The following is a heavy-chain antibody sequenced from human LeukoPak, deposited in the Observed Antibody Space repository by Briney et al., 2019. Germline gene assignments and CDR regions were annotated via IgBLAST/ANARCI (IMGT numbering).Heavy chain of an antibody. CDR1: GFTFSSYW. CDR3: ARAPGYYDSSGYHCVALDI. D-gene: IGHD3-22*01. J-gene: IGHJ3*02. V-gene: IGHV3-7*01. CDR2: IKQDGSEK. Sequence: PGGSLRLSCAASGFTFSSYWMSWVRQAPGKGLEWVANIKQDGSEKYYVDSVRGRFTISRDNAKSSLYLQMNSLRAEDTAVYYCARAPGYYDSSGYHCVALDIWGQGTMVTVSS.